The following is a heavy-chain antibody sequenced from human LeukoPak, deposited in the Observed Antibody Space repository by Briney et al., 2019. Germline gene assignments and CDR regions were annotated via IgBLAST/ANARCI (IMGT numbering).Heavy chain of an antibody. J-gene: IGHJ4*02. CDR3: ARGTTVTTAGDY. V-gene: IGHV1-2*02. Sequence: ASVKVSCKASGYTFTGYYMHWVRQAPGQGLEWMGWINPNSGGTNYAQKFQGRVTMTRDTSISTAYMELSRLRSDDTAAYYCARGTTVTTAGDYWGQGTLVTVSS. CDR2: INPNSGGT. D-gene: IGHD4-17*01. CDR1: GYTFTGYY.